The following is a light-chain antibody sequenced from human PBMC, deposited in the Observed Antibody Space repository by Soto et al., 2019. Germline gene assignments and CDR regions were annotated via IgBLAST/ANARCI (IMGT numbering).Light chain of an antibody. CDR2: EVT. V-gene: IGLV2-14*01. Sequence: QSALTQPASVSGSPGQSITISCTGTSRDIGFFNYVSWYQQFPGNAPKLIIFEVTNRPSGVSNRFSASKSVNTASLTISGLQAEDGADYYCSSYTTRSTYVFGTGTKLTVL. J-gene: IGLJ1*01. CDR1: SRDIGFFNY. CDR3: SSYTTRSTYV.